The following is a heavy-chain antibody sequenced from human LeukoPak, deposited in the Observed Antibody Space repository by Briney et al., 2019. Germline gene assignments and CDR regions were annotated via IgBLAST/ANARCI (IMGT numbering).Heavy chain of an antibody. D-gene: IGHD3-22*01. J-gene: IGHJ4*02. Sequence: PGGSLRLSCAASGFTFSNAWMNWVRQAPGKGLEWVGRIKSKTDGGTTDYAAPVKGRFTISRDDSKNTLYLQMNSLKTEDTAVYYCTTGVDYYYDSSGYYWYFDYWGQGTLVTVSS. CDR3: TTGVDYYYDSSGYYWYFDY. CDR1: GFTFSNAW. V-gene: IGHV3-15*07. CDR2: IKSKTDGGTT.